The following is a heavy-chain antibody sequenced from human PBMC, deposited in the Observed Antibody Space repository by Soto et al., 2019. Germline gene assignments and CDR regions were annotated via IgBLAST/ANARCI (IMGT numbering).Heavy chain of an antibody. CDR1: GGTLSDHG. Sequence: QVQLEQSGAEVKKPGSSVKISCKASGGTLSDHGVSWLRQAPGQGLEWVGGTIPVFNTAKYAPKFQGRVTIAADNSTNIAYMELGSLRSADTAFYYCARGVYGSGNYYTGPSAFDIWGQGPLVIVSS. CDR2: TIPVFNTA. D-gene: IGHD3-10*01. V-gene: IGHV1-69*06. CDR3: ARGVYGSGNYYTGPSAFDI. J-gene: IGHJ3*02.